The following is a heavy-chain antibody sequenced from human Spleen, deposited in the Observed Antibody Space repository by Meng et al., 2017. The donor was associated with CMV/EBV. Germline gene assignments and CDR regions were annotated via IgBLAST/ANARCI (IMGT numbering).Heavy chain of an antibody. CDR1: GFTFSSYG. CDR2: IKEDGSEK. D-gene: IGHD3-10*01. Sequence: GESLKISCAASGFTFSSYGMHWVRQAPGKGLEWVANIKEDGSEKYYVDSVKGRFTISRDNAKNSLYLQMNSLRAEDTAVYYCARSYGSGSYVLDYWGQGTLVTVS. CDR3: ARSYGSGSYVLDY. J-gene: IGHJ4*02. V-gene: IGHV3-7*01.